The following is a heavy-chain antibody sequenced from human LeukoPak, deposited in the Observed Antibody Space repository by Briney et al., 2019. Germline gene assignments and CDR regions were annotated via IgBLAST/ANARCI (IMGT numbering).Heavy chain of an antibody. D-gene: IGHD3-10*01. CDR1: GFTFSSYA. J-gene: IGHJ6*02. CDR2: ISGNGDST. V-gene: IGHV3-23*01. Sequence: GGSLRLSCAASGFTFSSYAMSWVRQAPGKGLEWVSSISGNGDSTYYADSVKGRFTISRDNSKNTLFVQMNSLRVEDTAIYYCAKAPQDTLLRGVIIYGMDVWGQGTTVTVSS. CDR3: AKAPQDTLLRGVIIYGMDV.